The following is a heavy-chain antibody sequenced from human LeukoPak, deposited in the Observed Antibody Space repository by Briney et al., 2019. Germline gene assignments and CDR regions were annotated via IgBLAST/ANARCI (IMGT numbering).Heavy chain of an antibody. CDR1: GFTFSSHS. CDR3: SSQYNSNGAAARI. D-gene: IGHD6-13*01. V-gene: IGHV3-21*01. CDR2: ISGSASYI. Sequence: GGSLRLSCAASGFTFSSHSMNWVRQAPGKGLEWVSSISGSASYIYYADSVKGRFTISRDNAKNSLYLQMNSLRAEDTAVYYCSSQYNSNGAAARIWGQGILVTVSS. J-gene: IGHJ4*02.